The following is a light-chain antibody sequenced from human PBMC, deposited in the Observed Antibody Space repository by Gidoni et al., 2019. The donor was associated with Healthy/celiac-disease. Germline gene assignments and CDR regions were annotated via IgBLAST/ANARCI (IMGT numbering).Light chain of an antibody. V-gene: IGLV1-40*01. J-gene: IGLJ1*01. CDR3: QSYDSSLSAPYV. Sequence: QSVLTQPPSVSGAPGQRVTISCTGSSSNIGADYDVHWYQQRPGTAPKLLIYGNSNRPSGVPDRFSGSKSGTSASLAITGLQAEDEADYYCQSYDSSLSAPYVFGTGTKVTVL. CDR2: GNS. CDR1: SSNIGADYD.